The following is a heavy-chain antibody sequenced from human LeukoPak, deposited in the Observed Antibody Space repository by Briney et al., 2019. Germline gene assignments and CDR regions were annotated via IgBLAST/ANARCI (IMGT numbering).Heavy chain of an antibody. Sequence: SETLSLTCTVSGGSISSYYWSWIRQPPGKGLEWIGYIYYSGSTNYNPSLKSRVTISVDTSKNQFSLKLSSVTAADTAVYYCARGYSIAVAGTGSFDYWGQGTLVTVSS. D-gene: IGHD6-19*01. CDR3: ARGYSIAVAGTGSFDY. V-gene: IGHV4-59*01. CDR1: GGSISSYY. CDR2: IYYSGST. J-gene: IGHJ4*02.